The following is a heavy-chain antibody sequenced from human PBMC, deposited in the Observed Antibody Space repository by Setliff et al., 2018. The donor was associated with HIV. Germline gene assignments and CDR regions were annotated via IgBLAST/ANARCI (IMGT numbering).Heavy chain of an antibody. CDR3: AAVPWGHSSLIIDH. J-gene: IGHJ4*02. CDR2: IRFDGSNQ. Sequence: PGESLKISCAASGFTFSSYGIHWVRQAPNKGLEWVAFIRFDGSNQYYADSVKGRFTISRDNSKNTLYLQMNSLRAEDTAVYYCAAVPWGHSSLIIDHWGQGTPVTVSS. V-gene: IGHV3-30*02. D-gene: IGHD3-16*01. CDR1: GFTFSSYG.